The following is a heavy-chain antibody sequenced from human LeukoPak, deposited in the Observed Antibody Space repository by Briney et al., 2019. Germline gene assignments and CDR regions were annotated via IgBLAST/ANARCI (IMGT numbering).Heavy chain of an antibody. V-gene: IGHV4-59*11. CDR1: GDSITNHY. J-gene: IGHJ4*02. Sequence: SETLSLTCIVSGDSITNHYWSLIRRPPGKGLEWIGYIYYNGIINYNPSLKSRVTISVDTSRNQFSMKLNSVTAADTAVYYCARARVRGVIIGPFDYWGQGTLVTVSS. CDR2: IYYNGII. D-gene: IGHD3-10*01. CDR3: ARARVRGVIIGPFDY.